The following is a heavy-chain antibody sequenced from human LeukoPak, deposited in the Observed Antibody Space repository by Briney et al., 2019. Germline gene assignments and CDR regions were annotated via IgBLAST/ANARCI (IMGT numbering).Heavy chain of an antibody. Sequence: GGSLRLSCSASGFTFEDYAMHWVRQVPGKGLEWVSGITWNSGMLAYADSVEGRFTISRDNRKNSLYLQMNSLRAEDTALYYCAKDILTGSYAFDIWGQGTMVTVSS. D-gene: IGHD3-9*01. CDR1: GFTFEDYA. J-gene: IGHJ3*02. V-gene: IGHV3-9*01. CDR3: AKDILTGSYAFDI. CDR2: ITWNSGML.